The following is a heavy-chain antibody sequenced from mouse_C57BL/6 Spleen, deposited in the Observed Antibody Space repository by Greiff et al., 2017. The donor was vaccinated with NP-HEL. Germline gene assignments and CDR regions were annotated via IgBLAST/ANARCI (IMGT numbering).Heavy chain of an antibody. D-gene: IGHD1-2*01. CDR2: ISDGGSYT. Sequence: EVKLMESGGGLVKPGGSLKLSCAASGFTFSSYAMSWVRQTPEKRLEWVATISDGGSYTYYPDNVKGRFTISRDNAKNNLYLQMSHLKSDDTAMYYCARDRSDGGLDVLVTGTTVTVSS. CDR1: GFTFSSYA. V-gene: IGHV5-4*01. J-gene: IGHJ1*03. CDR3: ARDRSDGGLDV.